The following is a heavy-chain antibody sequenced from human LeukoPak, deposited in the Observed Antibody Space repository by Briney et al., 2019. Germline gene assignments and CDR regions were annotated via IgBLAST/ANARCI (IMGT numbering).Heavy chain of an antibody. D-gene: IGHD3-9*01. J-gene: IGHJ4*02. CDR1: GYTFTSYD. CDR3: ARVGVTYYDILTGYYPATNFDY. CDR2: MNPNSGNT. V-gene: IGHV1-8*01. Sequence: GASVKVSCKASGYTFTSYDINWVRQATGQGLEWMGWMNPNSGNTGYAQKFQGRVTMTRNTSISTAYMELSSLRSEDTAVYYCARVGVTYYDILTGYYPATNFDYWGQGTLVTVSS.